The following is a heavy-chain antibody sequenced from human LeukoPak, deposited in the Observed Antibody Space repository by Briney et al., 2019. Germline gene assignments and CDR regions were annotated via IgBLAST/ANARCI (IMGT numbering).Heavy chain of an antibody. V-gene: IGHV1-3*01. D-gene: IGHD3-10*01. CDR3: ARVVRRDYYYGMDV. J-gene: IGHJ6*02. CDR2: INAGNGNT. CDR1: GYTFTSYA. Sequence: ASVKVSCKASGYTFTSYAMPWVRQAPGQRLEWMGSINAGNGNTKYSQKFQGRVTITRDTSASTAYMELSSLRSEDTAVYYCARVVRRDYYYGMDVWGQGTTVTVSS.